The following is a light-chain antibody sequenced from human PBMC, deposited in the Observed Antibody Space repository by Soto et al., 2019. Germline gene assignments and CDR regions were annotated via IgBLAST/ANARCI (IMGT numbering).Light chain of an antibody. CDR1: QSVSSY. V-gene: IGKV3-11*01. CDR3: QQRSNWPQWT. Sequence: EIVLTQSPATLSLSPGERATLSCRASQSVSSYLAWYQQKPGQAPRLPIYDASNRATGIPARFSGSGSGTDFTLTISSLEPEDFAVYYCQQRSNWPQWTFGQGTKVEIK. CDR2: DAS. J-gene: IGKJ1*01.